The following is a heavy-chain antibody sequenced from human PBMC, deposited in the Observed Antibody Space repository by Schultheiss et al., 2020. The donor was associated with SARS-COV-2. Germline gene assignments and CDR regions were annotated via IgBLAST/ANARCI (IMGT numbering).Heavy chain of an antibody. J-gene: IGHJ4*02. V-gene: IGHV4-34*01. CDR3: ARLGYGDYVGY. D-gene: IGHD4-17*01. CDR1: GFTVSINY. CDR2: INHSRST. Sequence: GSLRLSCAASGFTVSINYMTWVRQAPGKGLEWIGEINHSRSTNYNPSLKSRVTISVDTSKNQFSLKLSSVTAADTAVYYCARLGYGDYVGYWGQGTLVTVSS.